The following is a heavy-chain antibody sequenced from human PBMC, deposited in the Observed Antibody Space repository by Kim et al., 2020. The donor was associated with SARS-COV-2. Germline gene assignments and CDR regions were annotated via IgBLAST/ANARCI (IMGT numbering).Heavy chain of an antibody. CDR3: ARRLAAAGRGELDP. V-gene: IGHV4-39*01. CDR1: GGSISSSSYY. J-gene: IGHJ5*02. Sequence: SETLSLTCTVSGGSISSSSYYWGWIRQPPGKGLEWIGSIYYSGSTYYNPSLKSRVTISVDTSKNQFSLKLSSVTAADTAVYYCARRLAAAGRGELDPWGQGTLVTVSS. CDR2: IYYSGST. D-gene: IGHD6-13*01.